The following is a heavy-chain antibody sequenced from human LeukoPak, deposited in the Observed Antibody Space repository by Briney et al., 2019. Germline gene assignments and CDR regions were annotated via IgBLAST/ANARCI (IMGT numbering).Heavy chain of an antibody. CDR2: ISYDGTNK. J-gene: IGHJ6*03. V-gene: IGHV3-30*03. CDR1: GFTFSRYD. CDR3: AREYYGGSYGYYYYYMDV. Sequence: SGRSLRLSCAASGFTFSRYDMHWVRQAPGKGLEWVAVISYDGTNKQYVDSVKGRFTTSRDNAKNSLYLQMNSLRAEDTAVYYCAREYYGGSYGYYYYYMDVWGKGTTVTVSS. D-gene: IGHD2/OR15-2a*01.